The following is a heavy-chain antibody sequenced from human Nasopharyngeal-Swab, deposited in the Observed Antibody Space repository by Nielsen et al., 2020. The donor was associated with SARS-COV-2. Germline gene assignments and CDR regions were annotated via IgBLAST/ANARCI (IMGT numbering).Heavy chain of an antibody. V-gene: IGHV3-7*01. CDR1: GFNFRAYW. Sequence: GESLKISCAASGFNFRAYWMNWVRLVPMKRLEWVATVKQDGTAIYHVDSLKGRFTISRDYSQNTLNLQMNSLRPEDTAVYYCVRDSALKWELLYWGQGTLVTVSS. CDR3: VRDSALKWELLY. D-gene: IGHD1-26*01. J-gene: IGHJ4*02. CDR2: VKQDGTAI.